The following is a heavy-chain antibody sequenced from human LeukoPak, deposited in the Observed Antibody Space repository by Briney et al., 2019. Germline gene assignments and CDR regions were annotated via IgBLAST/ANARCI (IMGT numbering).Heavy chain of an antibody. CDR1: GYTLTELS. Sequence: ASVKVSCKVSGYTLTELSMHWVRQAPGKGLEWMGGFDPEDGETIYAQKFQGRVTMTEDTSTDTAYMELSSLRSEDTAVYYCATARLGSGSYLGVFDIWGQGTMVTVSS. CDR3: ATARLGSGSYLGVFDI. D-gene: IGHD1-26*01. V-gene: IGHV1-24*01. J-gene: IGHJ3*02. CDR2: FDPEDGET.